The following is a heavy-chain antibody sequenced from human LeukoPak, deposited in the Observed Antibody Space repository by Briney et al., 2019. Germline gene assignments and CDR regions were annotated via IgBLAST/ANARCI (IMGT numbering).Heavy chain of an antibody. V-gene: IGHV3-7*01. CDR2: IKQDGSEK. J-gene: IGHJ4*02. D-gene: IGHD1-1*01. CDR1: GFTFGSYW. CDR3: ARAGTNWNDVGEFDY. Sequence: PGGSLRLSCAASGFTFGSYWMSWVRQAPGKGLEWVANIKQDGSEKYYVDSVKGRFTISRDNAKNSLYLQMNSLRAEDTAVYYCARAGTNWNDVGEFDYWGQGTLVTVSS.